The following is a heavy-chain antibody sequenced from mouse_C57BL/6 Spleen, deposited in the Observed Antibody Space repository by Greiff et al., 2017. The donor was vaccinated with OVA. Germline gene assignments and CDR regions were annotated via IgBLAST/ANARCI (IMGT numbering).Heavy chain of an antibody. J-gene: IGHJ3*01. V-gene: IGHV5-4*01. CDR1: GFTFSSYA. Sequence: EVMLVESGGGLVKPGGSLKLSCAASGFTFSSYAMSWVRQTPEKRLEWVATISDGGSYTYYPDNVKGRFTISRDNAKNNLYLQMSHLKSEDTAMYYCARDGLRLQEFAYWGQGTLVTVSA. CDR3: ARDGLRLQEFAY. D-gene: IGHD3-2*02. CDR2: ISDGGSYT.